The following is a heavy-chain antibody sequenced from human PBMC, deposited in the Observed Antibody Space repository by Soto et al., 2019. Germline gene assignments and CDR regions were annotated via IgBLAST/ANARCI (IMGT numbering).Heavy chain of an antibody. CDR2: INHSGST. CDR1: GGSFSGYY. V-gene: IGHV4-34*01. D-gene: IGHD1-26*01. J-gene: IGHJ5*02. Sequence: SETLSFTCAVYGGSFSGYYWSWIRQPPGKGLEWIGEINHSGSTNYNPSLKSRVTISVDTSKNQFSLKLSSVTAADTAVYYCARGPPELGWFDPWGQGTRVTVSS. CDR3: ARGPPELGWFDP.